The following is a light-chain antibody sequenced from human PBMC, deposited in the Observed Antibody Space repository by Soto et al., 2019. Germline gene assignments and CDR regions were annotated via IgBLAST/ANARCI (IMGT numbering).Light chain of an antibody. CDR1: QGISIS. CDR2: AAS. V-gene: IGKV1-9*01. Sequence: DIPLTQSPSFLSASLGDRVTITCRASQGISISLAWYNQKPGKAPKLLIYAASTLQSGVPSRFSGSGSGTEFTLTISSLQPEDSATYYCQQVNSYPWTFGQGTKVEIK. CDR3: QQVNSYPWT. J-gene: IGKJ1*01.